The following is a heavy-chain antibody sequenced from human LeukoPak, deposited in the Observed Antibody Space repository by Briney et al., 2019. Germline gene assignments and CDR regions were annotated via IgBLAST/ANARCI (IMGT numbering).Heavy chain of an antibody. J-gene: IGHJ6*03. V-gene: IGHV5-51*01. D-gene: IGHD3-9*01. CDR3: ARLAVDDILTGYYAYYYYYMDV. Sequence: GESLKISCKVSGYSFTTYWIGWVRQMPGKGLEWMGIIYPGDSDTRYCPSFQGQVTISADKSISTAYLQWSSLKASDTAMYYCARLAVDDILTGYYAYYYYYMDVWGKGTTVTISS. CDR2: IYPGDSDT. CDR1: GYSFTTYW.